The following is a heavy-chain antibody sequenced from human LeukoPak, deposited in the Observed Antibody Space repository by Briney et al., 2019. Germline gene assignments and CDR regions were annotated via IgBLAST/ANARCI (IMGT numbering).Heavy chain of an antibody. J-gene: IGHJ6*02. CDR1: GYSFTSYW. V-gene: IGHV5-51*01. CDR3: AGQEVSLMTTVTSYYYYGMDV. Sequence: GESLKISCKGSGYSFTSYWIGWVRQMPGKGLEWMGIIYPGDSDTRYSPSFQGQVTISADKSISTAYLQWSSLKASDTAMYYCAGQEVSLMTTVTSYYYYGMDVWGQGTTVTVSS. CDR2: IYPGDSDT. D-gene: IGHD4-17*01.